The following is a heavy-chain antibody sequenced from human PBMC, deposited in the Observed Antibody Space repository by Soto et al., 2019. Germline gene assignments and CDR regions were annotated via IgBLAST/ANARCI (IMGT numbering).Heavy chain of an antibody. J-gene: IGHJ4*02. D-gene: IGHD3-9*01. CDR3: ARRPYYDLSTGYYNHYFDY. CDR2: IYYSGST. Sequence: SETLSLPCTVSGDSVATGSSSWTWIRQPPGNGLEWIGYIYYSGSTNYNPSLKSRVTISVDTSKNQFPLKLSSVTAADTAVYYSARRPYYDLSTGYYNHYFDYWGQGTLVTVSS. CDR1: GDSVATGSSS. V-gene: IGHV4-61*01.